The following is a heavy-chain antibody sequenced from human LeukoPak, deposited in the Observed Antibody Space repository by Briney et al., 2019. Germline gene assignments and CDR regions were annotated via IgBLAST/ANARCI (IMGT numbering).Heavy chain of an antibody. CDR2: IYHSGST. V-gene: IGHV4-38-2*02. D-gene: IGHD1-26*01. J-gene: IGHJ4*02. CDR1: GYSISSGYY. CDR3: ARGATVGATIDY. Sequence: SETLSLTCTVSGYSISSGYYWGWIRQPPGKGLEWIGSIYHSGSTYYNPSLKSRVTISVDTSKNQFSLKLSSVTAADTAVYYCARGATVGATIDYWGQGTLVTVSS.